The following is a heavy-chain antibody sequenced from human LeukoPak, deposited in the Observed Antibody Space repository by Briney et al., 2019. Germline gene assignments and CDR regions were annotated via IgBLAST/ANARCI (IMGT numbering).Heavy chain of an antibody. J-gene: IGHJ6*03. V-gene: IGHV1-2*02. CDR2: INPNSGGT. CDR1: GYTFTGYY. Sequence: ASVKVSCKASGYTFTGYYMHWVRQAPGQGLEWMGWINPNSGGTNYAQKFQGRVTMTRDTSISTAYMELSRLRSDDMAVYYCARMVATIVVVPAAIKPVYYYMDVWGKGTTVTVSS. D-gene: IGHD2-2*02. CDR3: ARMVATIVVVPAAIKPVYYYMDV.